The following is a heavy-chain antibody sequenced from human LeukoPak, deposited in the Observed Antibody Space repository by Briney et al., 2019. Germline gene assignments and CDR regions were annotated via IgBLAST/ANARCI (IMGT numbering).Heavy chain of an antibody. V-gene: IGHV4-59*08. D-gene: IGHD3-10*01. CDR1: GGSISSYY. CDR2: IYYSGST. J-gene: IGHJ5*02. Sequence: SETLSLTCTVSGGSISSYYWSWIRQPPGKGLEWIGYIYYSGSTNYNPSLKSRVTISVDTSKNQFSLKLSSVTAADTAVYYCARAYYYGVGNLWFDPWGQGTLVTVSS. CDR3: ARAYYYGVGNLWFDP.